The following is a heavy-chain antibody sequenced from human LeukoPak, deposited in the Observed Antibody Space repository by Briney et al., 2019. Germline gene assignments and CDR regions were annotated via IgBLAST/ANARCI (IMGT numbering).Heavy chain of an antibody. D-gene: IGHD5-24*01. Sequence: PGGSLRLSCAVSGFTFSGFWMSWVRLAPGKGLEWVANIKEDGTETYYVDSVKGRFTISRDNAKNSLYLQMNSLRVEDTAVYYCAKEGRSLQTYWGQGTLVTVSS. J-gene: IGHJ4*02. CDR3: AKEGRSLQTY. CDR2: IKEDGTET. CDR1: GFTFSGFW. V-gene: IGHV3-7*03.